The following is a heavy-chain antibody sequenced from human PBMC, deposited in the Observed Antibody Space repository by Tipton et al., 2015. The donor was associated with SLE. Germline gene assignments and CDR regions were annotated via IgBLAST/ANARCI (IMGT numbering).Heavy chain of an antibody. CDR3: SRECDYGGGAFDV. D-gene: IGHD4-23*01. J-gene: IGHJ3*01. Sequence: SLRLSCKASGFTFDDYAMHWVRQAPGKGLEWVSGISWNSGSIDYADSVKGRFNISRDNTKNFLYLEMNSLRAEDTAVYYCSRECDYGGGAFDVWGQGTMVTVSS. CDR1: GFTFDDYA. V-gene: IGHV3-9*01. CDR2: ISWNSGSI.